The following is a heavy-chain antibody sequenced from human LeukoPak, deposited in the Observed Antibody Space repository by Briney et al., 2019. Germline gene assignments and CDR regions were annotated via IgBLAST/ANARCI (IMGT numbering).Heavy chain of an antibody. Sequence: SETLSLTCAVYGGSFSGYFWSWIRQPPGKGLEWIGEINHSGSTNYNPSLKSRVTMSVDTSKNQFSLKLTSVTAADTAVYYCAKSNGYGLVDIWGQGTMVTVSS. CDR3: AKSNGYGLVDI. CDR2: INHSGST. J-gene: IGHJ3*02. CDR1: GGSFSGYF. D-gene: IGHD3-10*01. V-gene: IGHV4-34*01.